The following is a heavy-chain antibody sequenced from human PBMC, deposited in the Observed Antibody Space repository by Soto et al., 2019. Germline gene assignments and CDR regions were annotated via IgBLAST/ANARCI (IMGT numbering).Heavy chain of an antibody. D-gene: IGHD6-19*01. V-gene: IGHV3-23*01. CDR3: ARDQGGWHTYYYYGMDV. Sequence: GSLRLSCAASGFTFSSYAMSWVRQAPGKGLEWVSAISGSGGSTYYADSVKGRFTISRDNSKNTLYLQMNSLRAEDTAVYYCARDQGGWHTYYYYGMDVWGQGTTVTVSS. CDR2: ISGSGGST. J-gene: IGHJ6*02. CDR1: GFTFSSYA.